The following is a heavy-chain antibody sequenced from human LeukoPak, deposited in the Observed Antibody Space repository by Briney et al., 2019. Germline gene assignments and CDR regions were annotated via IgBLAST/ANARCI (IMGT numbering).Heavy chain of an antibody. D-gene: IGHD6-19*01. CDR2: ISGSGGST. Sequence: GGSLRLSCAASGFTFSSYGMSWVRQAPGKGLEWVSAISGSGGSTYYADSVKGRFTISRDNSKNTLYLQMNSLRAEDTAVYYRAKVSVAGTFYYYYMDVWGKGTTVTVSS. V-gene: IGHV3-23*01. CDR3: AKVSVAGTFYYYYMDV. J-gene: IGHJ6*03. CDR1: GFTFSSYG.